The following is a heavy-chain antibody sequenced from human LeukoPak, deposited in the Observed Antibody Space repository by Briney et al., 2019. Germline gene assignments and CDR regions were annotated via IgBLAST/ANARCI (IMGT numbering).Heavy chain of an antibody. CDR1: GFTFSSYA. CDR3: AKEVGRYFDWTHTYFDY. J-gene: IGHJ4*02. V-gene: IGHV3-23*01. CDR2: ISGSGGST. D-gene: IGHD3-9*01. Sequence: TGGSLRLSCAASGFTFSSYAMSWVRQAPGKGLEWVSAISGSGGSTYYADSVKGRFTISRDNSKNTLYLQMNSLRAEDTAVYYCAKEVGRYFDWTHTYFDYWGQGTLVTVSS.